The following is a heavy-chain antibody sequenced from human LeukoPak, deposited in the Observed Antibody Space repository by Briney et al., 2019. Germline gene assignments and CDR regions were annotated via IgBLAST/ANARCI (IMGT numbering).Heavy chain of an antibody. CDR3: ARDRGSVDTAMEWFDP. D-gene: IGHD5-18*01. Sequence: GESLKISCKGSGYSFTSYWIGWVRQAPGKGLEWVSVIYSGGSTYYADSVKGRFTISRDNSKNTLYLQMNSLRAEDTAVYYCARDRGSVDTAMEWFDPWGQGTLVTVSS. CDR1: GYSFTSYW. V-gene: IGHV3-66*01. CDR2: IYSGGST. J-gene: IGHJ5*02.